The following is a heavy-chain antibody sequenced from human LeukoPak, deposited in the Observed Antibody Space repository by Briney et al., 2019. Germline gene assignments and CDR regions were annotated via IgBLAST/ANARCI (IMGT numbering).Heavy chain of an antibody. D-gene: IGHD3-10*01. CDR3: ARELSGSQTFDY. CDR2: IYYSGST. J-gene: IGHJ4*02. V-gene: IGHV4-31*03. CDR1: GGSISSGGYY. Sequence: PSETLSLTCTVSGGSISSGGYYWSWIRQHPGKGLEWIGYIYYSGSTYYNPSLKSRVTISVDTSKNQFSLKLSSVTAADTAVYYCARELSGSQTFDYWGQGTLVTVSS.